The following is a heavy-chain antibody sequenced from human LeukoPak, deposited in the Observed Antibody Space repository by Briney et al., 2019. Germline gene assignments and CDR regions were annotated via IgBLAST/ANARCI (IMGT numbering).Heavy chain of an antibody. Sequence: SETLSLTCSVSSGSITSYFWSWIRQPPGKGLEWIAYMHYNGGANSNPSLKSRVTMSVDTSKSQVSLRLTSVTAADTAVYYCARDTYEDSSGYIDHFDSWGPGTLVTVSS. D-gene: IGHD3-22*01. CDR1: SGSITSYF. J-gene: IGHJ4*02. V-gene: IGHV4-59*01. CDR2: MHYNGGA. CDR3: ARDTYEDSSGYIDHFDS.